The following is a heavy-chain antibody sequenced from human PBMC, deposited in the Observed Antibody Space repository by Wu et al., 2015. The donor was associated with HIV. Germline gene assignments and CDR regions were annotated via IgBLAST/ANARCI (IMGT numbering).Heavy chain of an antibody. J-gene: IGHJ4*02. V-gene: IGHV1-69*11. CDR1: GGTFSSHA. CDR2: IIPVLDTT. D-gene: IGHD5/OR15-5a*01. Sequence: QVQLVQSGAEVKKPESSVKVSCKAAGGTFSSHAISWVRQAPGQGLEWMGRIIPVLDTTNYAQKFQGRVTITADEFTSTAYLEVSSLRSEDTAVYYCARFHHPYGLRDHEFDYWGQGTLVTVSS. CDR3: ARFHHPYGLRDHEFDY.